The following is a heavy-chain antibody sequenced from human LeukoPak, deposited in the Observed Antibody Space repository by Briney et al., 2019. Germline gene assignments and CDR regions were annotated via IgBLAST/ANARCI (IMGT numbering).Heavy chain of an antibody. V-gene: IGHV4-39*07. CDR1: GGSISSSSYY. D-gene: IGHD6-13*01. CDR3: AREAQQLVRIGWFDP. Sequence: KASETLSLTCTVSGGSISSSSYYWGRIRQPPGKGLEWIGSIYYSGSTYYNPSLKSRVTMSVDTSKNQFSLKLSSVTAADTAVYYCAREAQQLVRIGWFDPWGQGTLVTVSS. J-gene: IGHJ5*02. CDR2: IYYSGST.